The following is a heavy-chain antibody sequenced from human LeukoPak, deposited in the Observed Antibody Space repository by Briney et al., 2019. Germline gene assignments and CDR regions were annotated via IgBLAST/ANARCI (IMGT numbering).Heavy chain of an antibody. CDR3: ARGGYCSSTSCYWVFVY. Sequence: GGSLRLSCAAPGFTFSSYSMNWVRQAPGKGLEWVSSISSSSSYIYYADSVKGRFTISRDNAKNSLYLQMNSLRAEDTAVYYCARGGYCSSTSCYWVFVYWGQGALVTVSS. CDR1: GFTFSSYS. V-gene: IGHV3-21*01. D-gene: IGHD2-2*01. J-gene: IGHJ4*02. CDR2: ISSSSSYI.